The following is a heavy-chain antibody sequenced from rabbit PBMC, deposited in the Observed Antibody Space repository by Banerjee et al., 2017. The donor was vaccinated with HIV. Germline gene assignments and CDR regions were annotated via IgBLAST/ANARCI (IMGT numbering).Heavy chain of an antibody. J-gene: IGHJ4*01. Sequence: QEQLVESGGGLVQPGASLTLTCTASGFSFSSGYWICWVRQAPGKGLEWIGCIYTGSGSTNYASWAKGRFTISKTSPTTVTLQMTSLTAADTATYFCARDDLITAGYGGVTYAPYFNLWGQGTLVTVS. V-gene: IGHV1S45*01. CDR1: GFSFSSGYW. CDR3: ARDDLITAGYGGVTYAPYFNL. D-gene: IGHD4-2*01. CDR2: IYTGSGST.